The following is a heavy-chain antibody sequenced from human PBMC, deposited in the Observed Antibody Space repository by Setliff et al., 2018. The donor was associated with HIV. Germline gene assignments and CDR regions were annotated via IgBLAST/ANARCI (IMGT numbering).Heavy chain of an antibody. J-gene: IGHJ6*03. Sequence: SETLSLTCADYSGSFSGYSWTWIRQSPGKGLEWIGDINHGGGTNCNPSLKSRVTMSVDTSKNQFSLRLRSVTAADTAFYYCARAFLLVPAARDYYYYRDVWGKGTTVTSP. CDR3: ARAFLLVPAARDYYYYRDV. D-gene: IGHD2-2*01. V-gene: IGHV4-34*01. CDR2: INHGGGT. CDR1: SGSFSGYS.